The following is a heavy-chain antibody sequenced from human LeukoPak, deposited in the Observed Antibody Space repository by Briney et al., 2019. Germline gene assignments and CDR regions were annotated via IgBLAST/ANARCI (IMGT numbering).Heavy chain of an antibody. Sequence: ASVKVSCEASGYTFTSYDLHWVRQTTGQGLEWMGWMTPNSGNGGSALRFEGRVTFSRDSSISTAYMELSRLTSEDTAVYYCARPQGVIWNGIDYWGQGTLVTVSS. CDR1: GYTFTSYD. V-gene: IGHV1-8*02. CDR3: ARPQGVIWNGIDY. CDR2: MTPNSGNG. J-gene: IGHJ4*02. D-gene: IGHD1-1*01.